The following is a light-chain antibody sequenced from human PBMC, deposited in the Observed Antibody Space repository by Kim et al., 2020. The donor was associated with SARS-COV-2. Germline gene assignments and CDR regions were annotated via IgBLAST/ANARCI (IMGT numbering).Light chain of an antibody. Sequence: ASVGDRVTSTCRASQSITTWLAWYQQKPGKAPKVLIFDASNLKSGVPSRFSGSGSGTEFTLTISSLQPDDFATYFCQQYSSYSPTFGGGTKVDIK. CDR3: QQYSSYSPT. V-gene: IGKV1-5*01. CDR2: DAS. J-gene: IGKJ4*01. CDR1: QSITTW.